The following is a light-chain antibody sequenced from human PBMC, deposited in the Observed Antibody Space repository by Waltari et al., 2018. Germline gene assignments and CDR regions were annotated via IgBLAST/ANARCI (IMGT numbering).Light chain of an antibody. V-gene: IGKV1-12*01. J-gene: IGKJ2*01. CDR3: QQANSFPPT. CDR2: AAS. Sequence: DIERTQSQSAGSAAVGDRVSITCRASQGISSWLAWYQQKPGKAPKLLIYAASCLHSGVPSWFSGSGSGTDFTLTISSLQPEDFATYYCQQANSFPPTFGQGTKLEIK. CDR1: QGISSW.